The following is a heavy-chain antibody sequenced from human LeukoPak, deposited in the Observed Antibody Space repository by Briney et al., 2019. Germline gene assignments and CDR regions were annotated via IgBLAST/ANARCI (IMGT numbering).Heavy chain of an antibody. V-gene: IGHV3-73*01. J-gene: IGHJ6*03. CDR1: GFTFSGSA. CDR3: TSTVNNYYYYMDV. CDR2: IRSKANSYAT. D-gene: IGHD4-11*01. Sequence: PGGSLRLSCAASGFTFSGSAMHWVRQASGKGLEWVGCIRSKANSYATAYAASVKGRFTISRDDSKDTAYLQMNSLKTEDTAVYYCTSTVNNYYYYMDVWGKGTTVTVSS.